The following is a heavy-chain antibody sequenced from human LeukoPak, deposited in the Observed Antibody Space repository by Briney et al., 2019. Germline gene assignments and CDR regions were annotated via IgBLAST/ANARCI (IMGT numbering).Heavy chain of an antibody. CDR2: ISGSGGST. D-gene: IGHD6-19*01. Sequence: GGSLRLSWAASGFTFSSYAMSWVRQAPGKGLEWVSAISGSGGSTYYADSVKGRFTISRDNSKNTLYLQMNSLRAEDTAVYYCARGSGWFYYFDYWGQGTLVTVSS. V-gene: IGHV3-23*01. CDR3: ARGSGWFYYFDY. CDR1: GFTFSSYA. J-gene: IGHJ4*02.